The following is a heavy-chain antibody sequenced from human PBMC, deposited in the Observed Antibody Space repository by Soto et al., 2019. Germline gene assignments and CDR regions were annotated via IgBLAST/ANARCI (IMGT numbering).Heavy chain of an antibody. CDR1: GGTLSTNA. CDR3: ARGGFVAGLYNALDA. D-gene: IGHD6-19*01. V-gene: IGHV1-69*06. Sequence: QVQLVQSGAEVKKAGSSVKVSCKTSGGTLSTNAFSWVRQAPGQGLEWMGAIIPMFGSAKYSQKFLGRVTISADNPTSTIYMEMISLTSADTAVYYCARGGFVAGLYNALDAWGQGTTVAVSS. J-gene: IGHJ6*02. CDR2: IIPMFGSA.